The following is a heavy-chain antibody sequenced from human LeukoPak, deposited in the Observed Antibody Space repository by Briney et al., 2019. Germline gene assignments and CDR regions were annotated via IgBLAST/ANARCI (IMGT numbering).Heavy chain of an antibody. Sequence: ASVKVSCKASGYTFTSYGISWVRQAPGQGLEWMGWISAYNGNTNYAQKLQGRVTMTTDTSTSTAYMELRSLRSDDTAVYYCARDDLIVVVPAANLYFDYWGQGTLVTVSS. V-gene: IGHV1-18*01. D-gene: IGHD2-2*01. J-gene: IGHJ4*02. CDR2: ISAYNGNT. CDR1: GYTFTSYG. CDR3: ARDDLIVVVPAANLYFDY.